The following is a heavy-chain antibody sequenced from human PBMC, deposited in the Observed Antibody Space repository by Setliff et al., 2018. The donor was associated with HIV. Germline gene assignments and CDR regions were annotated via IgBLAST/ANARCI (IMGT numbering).Heavy chain of an antibody. V-gene: IGHV4-39*01. CDR1: GGSISTSSHS. CDR2: INHSRST. J-gene: IGHJ4*02. CDR3: ASRLPLRSGSAFAY. Sequence: PSETLSLTCTVSGGSISTSSHSWGWIRQSPGKGLEWVGHINHSRSTFYNWSLKTRVTMSIDTSKSQFSLKLTSVTAADTSVYFCASRLPLRSGSAFAYWGQGTLVTVSS. D-gene: IGHD3-10*01.